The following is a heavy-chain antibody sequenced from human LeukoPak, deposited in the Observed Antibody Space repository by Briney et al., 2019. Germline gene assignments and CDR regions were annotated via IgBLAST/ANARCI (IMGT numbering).Heavy chain of an antibody. CDR1: GFTFSSNY. V-gene: IGHV3-53*01. J-gene: IGHJ2*01. Sequence: GGSLRLACEASGFTFSSNYMSWVRQAPGKGLEWVSVIYRGGSTHYAGSVEGRFTISRDKSKNTVYLQLNSLRAEDTAVYYCARSPDYGDPYWYFDLWGRGTLVTVSS. CDR2: IYRGGST. D-gene: IGHD4-17*01. CDR3: ARSPDYGDPYWYFDL.